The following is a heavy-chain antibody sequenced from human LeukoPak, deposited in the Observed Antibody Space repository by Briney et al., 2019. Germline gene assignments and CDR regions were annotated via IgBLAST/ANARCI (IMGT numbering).Heavy chain of an antibody. D-gene: IGHD5-18*01. V-gene: IGHV4-59*01. CDR1: GGSISSYY. Sequence: SETLSPTCTVSGGSISSYYWSWIRQPPGKGLEWIGYIYYSGSTNYNPSLKRRVTISLDTSKNQLSLKLSSVTAADTAVFYCARRVGCSFGYYFDYWGQGTLVTVSS. J-gene: IGHJ4*02. CDR2: IYYSGST. CDR3: ARRVGCSFGYYFDY.